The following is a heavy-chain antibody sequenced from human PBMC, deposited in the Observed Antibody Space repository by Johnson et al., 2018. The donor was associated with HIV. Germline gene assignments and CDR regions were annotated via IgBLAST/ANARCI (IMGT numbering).Heavy chain of an antibody. CDR1: GFTFSSYG. Sequence: QVQLVESGGGVVQPGGSLRLSCAASGFTFSSYGMHWVRQAPGKGLEGMAFIRYDGSNKYYADSVKGRFTISRDNSKNTLYLQMNSLRAEDTAVYYCAKGHSSSWSRGAFDIWGQGTMVTVSS. D-gene: IGHD6-13*01. CDR3: AKGHSSSWSRGAFDI. CDR2: IRYDGSNK. V-gene: IGHV3-30*02. J-gene: IGHJ3*02.